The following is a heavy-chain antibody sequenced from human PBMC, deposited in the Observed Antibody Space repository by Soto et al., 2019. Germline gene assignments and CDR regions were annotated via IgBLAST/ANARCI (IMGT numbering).Heavy chain of an antibody. V-gene: IGHV1-18*01. Sequence: GPGVKKPGASVKVSCKASGYPFTVFGISWVRQAPGQGLEWMGWMSPYNGHTNYVQKLQGRVTMTPDTSTSTAYMELRSLRSDDTAVYYCARDPGGARGFDFWGQGTLVTVSS. CDR1: GYPFTVFG. CDR3: ARDPGGARGFDF. J-gene: IGHJ5*01. D-gene: IGHD3-10*01. CDR2: MSPYNGHT.